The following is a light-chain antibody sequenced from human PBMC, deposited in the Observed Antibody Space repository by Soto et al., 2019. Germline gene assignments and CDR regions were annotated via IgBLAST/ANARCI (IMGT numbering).Light chain of an antibody. Sequence: AIRMTQSPSSLSASTGDRVTITCRASQGISSYLAWYQQKPGKAPKLLIYAASTLQSGVPSRFSGSGSGTDFTLTISCLQSEDFATYYCQQYYSYPPDTFGGGTKVDIK. CDR3: QQYYSYPPDT. J-gene: IGKJ4*01. V-gene: IGKV1-8*01. CDR1: QGISSY. CDR2: AAS.